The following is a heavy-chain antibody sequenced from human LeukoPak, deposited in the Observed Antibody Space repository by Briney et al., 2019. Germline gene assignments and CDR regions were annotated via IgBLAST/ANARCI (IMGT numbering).Heavy chain of an antibody. CDR1: GYTFTGYY. CDR3: ARVRGGFYSSGWEVGFDY. CDR2: INPNSGGT. J-gene: IGHJ4*02. D-gene: IGHD6-19*01. Sequence: ASVKVSCKASGYTFTGYYMHWVRQAPGQGLEWMGWINPNSGGTNYAQKFQGRVTMTRDTSISTAYMELSRLRSDDTAVYYYARVRGGFYSSGWEVGFDYWGQGTLVTVSS. V-gene: IGHV1-2*02.